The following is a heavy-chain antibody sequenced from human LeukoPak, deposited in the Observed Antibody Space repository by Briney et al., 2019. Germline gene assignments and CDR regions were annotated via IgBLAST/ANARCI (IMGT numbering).Heavy chain of an antibody. J-gene: IGHJ3*02. V-gene: IGHV1-18*01. D-gene: IGHD2-2*01. CDR3: ARGLRRYCSSTSCYFSAFDI. CDR2: ISAYNGNT. CDR1: GYTFTSYG. Sequence: ASVKVSCKASGYTFTSYGISWVRQAPGQGLEWMGWISAYNGNTNYAQKLQGRVTMTTDTSTSTAYMELSSLRSEDTAVYYCARGLRRYCSSTSCYFSAFDIWGQGTMVTVSS.